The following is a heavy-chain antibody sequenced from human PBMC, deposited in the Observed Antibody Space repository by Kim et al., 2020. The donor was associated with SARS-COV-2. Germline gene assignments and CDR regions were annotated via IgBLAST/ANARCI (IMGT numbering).Heavy chain of an antibody. J-gene: IGHJ6*02. V-gene: IGHV4-34*01. Sequence: KSRVTISVDTSKNQFSLKLSSVTAADTAVYYCARLVVAATPSYYYYGMDVWGQGTTVTVSS. D-gene: IGHD2-15*01. CDR3: ARLVVAATPSYYYYGMDV.